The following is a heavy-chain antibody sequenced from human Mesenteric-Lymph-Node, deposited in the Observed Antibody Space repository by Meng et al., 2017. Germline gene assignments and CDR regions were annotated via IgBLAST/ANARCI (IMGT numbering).Heavy chain of an antibody. D-gene: IGHD3-22*01. J-gene: IGHJ4*02. Sequence: SETLSLTCAVYGGSFSGYYWSWIRQPPGKGLEWIGEINHSGSTNYNPSLKSRVTISVDTSKNQFSLKLSSVTAADTAVYYCASYYDSSGYYDWGQGTLVTVSS. V-gene: IGHV4-34*01. CDR3: ASYYDSSGYYD. CDR1: GGSFSGYY. CDR2: INHSGST.